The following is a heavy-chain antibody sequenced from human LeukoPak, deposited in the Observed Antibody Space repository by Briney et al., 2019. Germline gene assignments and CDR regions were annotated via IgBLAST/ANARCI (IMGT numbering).Heavy chain of an antibody. Sequence: PSETLSLTCTVSGGSISSSSNYWGWLRQPPGKGLEWTVSIYYSGSTYYNPSHKSRVTISVDTTKNQCSLKLSSVTATDTAVYYCARRPGYRYGSRSNPTPPLFARWGQGTLVSVSS. V-gene: IGHV4-39*01. CDR1: GGSISSSSNY. CDR2: IYYSGST. D-gene: IGHD5-18*01. CDR3: ARRPGYRYGSRSNPTPPLFAR. J-gene: IGHJ5*02.